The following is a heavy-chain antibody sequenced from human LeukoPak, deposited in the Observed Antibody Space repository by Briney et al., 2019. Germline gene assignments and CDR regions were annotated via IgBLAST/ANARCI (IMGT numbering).Heavy chain of an antibody. CDR3: AGAPPLLYSSSSLGAFDI. D-gene: IGHD6-13*01. Sequence: PSETLSLTCTVSGGSISSYYWSWIRQPPGKGLEWIGYIYYSGSTNYNPSLRSRVTISVDTSKNQFSLKLNSVTAADTAMYYCAGAPPLLYSSSSLGAFDIWGQGTMVTVSS. CDR1: GGSISSYY. J-gene: IGHJ3*02. V-gene: IGHV4-59*01. CDR2: IYYSGST.